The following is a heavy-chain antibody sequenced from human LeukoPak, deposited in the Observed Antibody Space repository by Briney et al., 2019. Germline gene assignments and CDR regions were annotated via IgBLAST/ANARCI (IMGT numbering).Heavy chain of an antibody. CDR3: ARVSVTTADYFDY. D-gene: IGHD4-11*01. Sequence: SQTLSLTCAVSGGSISSGGYSWSWIRQPPGKGLEWIGYIYYSGSTYYNPSLKSRVTISVDTSKNQFSLKLSSVTAADTAVYYCARVSVTTADYFDYWGQGTLVTVSS. V-gene: IGHV4-31*11. J-gene: IGHJ4*02. CDR1: GGSISSGGYS. CDR2: IYYSGST.